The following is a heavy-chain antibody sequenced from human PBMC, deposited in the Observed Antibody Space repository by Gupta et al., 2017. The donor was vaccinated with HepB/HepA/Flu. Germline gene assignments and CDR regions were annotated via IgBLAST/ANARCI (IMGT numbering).Heavy chain of an antibody. J-gene: IGHJ4*02. CDR1: GFTFSSYA. Sequence: EVQLLESGGGLVQPGGSLRLSCAASGFTFSSYALSWVRQPPGKGLEWVSAISGSGGSTYYADSVKGRVTISRDNSKNTLYRQMNNLRAEETAVYYCAKLPEFLGRTGTTYYFDYWGQGTLVTVSS. CDR3: AKLPEFLGRTGTTYYFDY. V-gene: IGHV3-23*01. CDR2: ISGSGGST. D-gene: IGHD1-7*01.